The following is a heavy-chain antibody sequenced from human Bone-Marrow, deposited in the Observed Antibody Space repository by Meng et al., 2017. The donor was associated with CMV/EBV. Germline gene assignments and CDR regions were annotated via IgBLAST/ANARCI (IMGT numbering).Heavy chain of an antibody. Sequence: GGSLRLSCAASGFTVSSNYMSWVRQAPGKGLEWVSVIYSGGSTYYADSVKGRFTISRDNSKNTPYLQMNSLRAEDTAVYYCARVGQLRYADYWGQGTLVTVSS. CDR3: ARVGQLRYADY. D-gene: IGHD5-18*01. CDR1: GFTVSSNY. J-gene: IGHJ4*02. CDR2: IYSGGST. V-gene: IGHV3-53*01.